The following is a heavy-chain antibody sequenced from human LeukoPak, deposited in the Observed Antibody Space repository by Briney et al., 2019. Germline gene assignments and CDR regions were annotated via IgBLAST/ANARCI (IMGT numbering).Heavy chain of an antibody. CDR1: GGSISSGDYY. CDR2: IYYSGST. Sequence: SQTLSLTCTVSGGSISSGDYYWSWIRQPPGKGLEWIGYIYYSGSTYYNPSLKCRVTISVDTSKHQFSLKLSSVTAADTAVYYCARENRYYDGIWGNAFDIWGQGTMVTVSS. J-gene: IGHJ3*02. D-gene: IGHD3-22*01. V-gene: IGHV4-30-4*08. CDR3: ARENRYYDGIWGNAFDI.